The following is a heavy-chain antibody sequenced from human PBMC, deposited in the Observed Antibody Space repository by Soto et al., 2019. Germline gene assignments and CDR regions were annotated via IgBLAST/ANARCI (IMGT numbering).Heavy chain of an antibody. CDR2: INPSGFST. CDR1: GYTFSSSY. V-gene: IGHV1-46*01. D-gene: IGHD5-18*01. CDR3: ASGGYTYGFSAMDV. Sequence: QVQLVQSGAEVKKPGASVKISCKASGYTFSSSYIHWVRQAPGQGLEWMGLINPSGFSTDYAQTFQCRVTVTRDTSTSTVHMELSSLRSEDTAVYYCASGGYTYGFSAMDVWGPGTTVAVSS. J-gene: IGHJ6*02.